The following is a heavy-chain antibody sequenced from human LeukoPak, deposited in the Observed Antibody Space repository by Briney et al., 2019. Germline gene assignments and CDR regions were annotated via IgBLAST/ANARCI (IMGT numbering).Heavy chain of an antibody. CDR1: GGSLSSYY. D-gene: IGHD2-2*01. V-gene: IGHV4-59*08. J-gene: IGHJ6*03. Sequence: PSETLSLTCTVSGGSLSSYYWSWIRQPPGKGLEWIGYIYYSGSTNYNPSLKSRVTISIESSKNQFALKLSSVTAADTAVYYCARSQLPHMDVWGKGTTVTVSS. CDR3: ARSQLPHMDV. CDR2: IYYSGST.